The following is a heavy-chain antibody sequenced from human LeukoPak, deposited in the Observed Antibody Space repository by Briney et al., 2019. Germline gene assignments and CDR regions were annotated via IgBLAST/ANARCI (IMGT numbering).Heavy chain of an antibody. Sequence: SQTLSLTCTVSGGSISNGGYYWNWIRQHPGKGLEWIGYIYYSGSTYYTPSLKSRVTISLDTSENQFSLKLSSVTAADTGVYYCATQNYYDSRGYFYFDYWGQETLVTVSS. J-gene: IGHJ4*02. CDR1: GGSISNGGYY. CDR3: ATQNYYDSRGYFYFDY. D-gene: IGHD3-22*01. V-gene: IGHV4-31*03. CDR2: IYYSGST.